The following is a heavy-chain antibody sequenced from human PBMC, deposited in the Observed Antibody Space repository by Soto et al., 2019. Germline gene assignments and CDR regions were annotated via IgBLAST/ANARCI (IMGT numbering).Heavy chain of an antibody. CDR2: IIPIFGTA. D-gene: IGHD3-22*01. CDR1: GGTFSSYA. Sequence: QVQLVQSGAEVKKPGSSVKVSCKASGGTFSSYAISWVRQAPGQGLAWMGGIIPIFGTADYAQQFQGRVTITADESTRTADKELSSLISEDTAVYYCAGGKTYYYDSSGHYVFDYWGQGTLVTVSS. V-gene: IGHV1-69*01. CDR3: AGGKTYYYDSSGHYVFDY. J-gene: IGHJ4*02.